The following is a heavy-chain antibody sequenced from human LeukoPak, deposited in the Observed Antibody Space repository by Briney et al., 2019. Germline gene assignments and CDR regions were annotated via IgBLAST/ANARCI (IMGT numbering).Heavy chain of an antibody. Sequence: SVKVSCKASGFTFTSSAMQWVRQARGQRLEWIGWIVVGSGNTNYAQKFQERVTITRDMSTSTAYMELSSLRSEDTAVYYCAATNPYYYYYMDVWGKGTTVTVSS. CDR3: AATNPYYYYYMDV. J-gene: IGHJ6*03. V-gene: IGHV1-58*02. D-gene: IGHD1-1*01. CDR2: IVVGSGNT. CDR1: GFTFTSSA.